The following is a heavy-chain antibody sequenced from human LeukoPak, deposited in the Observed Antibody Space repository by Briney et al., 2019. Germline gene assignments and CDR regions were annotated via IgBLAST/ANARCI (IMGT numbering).Heavy chain of an antibody. Sequence: GGSLRLSCAASGFIFSSYEMNWVRQAPGKGLEWVSYISSSGSTIYYADSVKGRFTISRDNAKNSLYLQMSSLRAEDTALYYCARVYELREEDYYYYYMDVWGKGTTVTVSS. CDR1: GFIFSSYE. V-gene: IGHV3-48*03. CDR2: ISSSGSTI. J-gene: IGHJ6*03. CDR3: ARVYELREEDYYYYYMDV. D-gene: IGHD5/OR15-5a*01.